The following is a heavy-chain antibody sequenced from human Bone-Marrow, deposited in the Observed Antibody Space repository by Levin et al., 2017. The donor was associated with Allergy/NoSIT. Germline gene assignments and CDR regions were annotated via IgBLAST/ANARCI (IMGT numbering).Heavy chain of an antibody. CDR2: ISKTGINT. CDR1: GFTFSTYA. Sequence: HPGESLKISCAASGFTFSTYAMSWVRQAPGKGLEWVSSISKTGINTHYADSVKGRFIISRDNSKNTLYLQMNSLRAEDTAIYFCAKDALITMAGGFYQYHGMDVWGQGTTVTVSS. CDR3: AKDALITMAGGFYQYHGMDV. D-gene: IGHD6-19*01. V-gene: IGHV3-23*01. J-gene: IGHJ6*02.